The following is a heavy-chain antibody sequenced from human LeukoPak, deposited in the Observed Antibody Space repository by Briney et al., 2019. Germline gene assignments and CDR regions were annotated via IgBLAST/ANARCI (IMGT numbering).Heavy chain of an antibody. J-gene: IGHJ4*02. V-gene: IGHV3-13*01. D-gene: IGHD6-6*01. CDR3: ARGLSGYASSLGY. CDR1: GFTFNNYD. CDR2: IGTAGDT. Sequence: PGGSLRLSCAAAGFTFNNYDMHWVRQATGKGLEWVSAIGTAGDTYYPGSVKGRFPISRQNARNSLYLQMNSLRAGDTAVYYCARGLSGYASSLGYWGQGTLVTVSA.